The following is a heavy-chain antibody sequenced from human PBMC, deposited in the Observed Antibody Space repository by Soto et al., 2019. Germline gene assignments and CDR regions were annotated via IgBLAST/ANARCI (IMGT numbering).Heavy chain of an antibody. Sequence: GGSLRLSCAASRFMFSRYAMSWVRQAPGKGLEWVSGTSGSGDSTFYADSVKGRFTISRDNSKNTVFLQMNNLRVEDTAKYYCVKEWTPRRAFDHWGQGTLVTVYS. CDR1: RFMFSRYA. V-gene: IGHV3-23*01. J-gene: IGHJ4*02. CDR3: VKEWTPRRAFDH. D-gene: IGHD5-12*01. CDR2: TSGSGDST.